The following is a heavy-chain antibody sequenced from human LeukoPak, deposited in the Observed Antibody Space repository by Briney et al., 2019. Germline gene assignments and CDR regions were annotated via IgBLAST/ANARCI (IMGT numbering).Heavy chain of an antibody. Sequence: GGSLRLSCAASGFTFSTYSMNWVRQAPGKGLEWISFISTSSIYIYYADSVKGRFTISRDNARNSLYLQMNSLRAEDTAVYYCATDLFDYMDVWGKGTTVTVSS. V-gene: IGHV3-21*01. CDR1: GFTFSTYS. D-gene: IGHD2-21*01. CDR3: ATDLFDYMDV. CDR2: ISTSSIYI. J-gene: IGHJ6*03.